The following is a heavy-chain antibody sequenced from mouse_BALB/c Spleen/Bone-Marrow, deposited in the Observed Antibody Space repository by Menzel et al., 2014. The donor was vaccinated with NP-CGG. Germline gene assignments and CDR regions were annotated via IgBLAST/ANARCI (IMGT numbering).Heavy chain of an antibody. Sequence: QVQLQQSGAELVKPGASVKLSCKASGYTFTSYWMHWVKQRPGQGLEWIGEIDPSDSYTNYNQKFKGKATLTVDKSSSTAYMQLSSLTSEDSAVHYCARSRGYYDYWYFDVWGAGTTVTVSS. J-gene: IGHJ1*01. CDR1: GYTFTSYW. CDR2: IDPSDSYT. D-gene: IGHD2-4*01. CDR3: ARSRGYYDYWYFDV. V-gene: IGHV1-69*02.